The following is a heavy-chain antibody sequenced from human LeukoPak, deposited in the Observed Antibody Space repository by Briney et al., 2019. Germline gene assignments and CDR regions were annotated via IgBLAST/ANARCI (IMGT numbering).Heavy chain of an antibody. V-gene: IGHV3-48*03. CDR3: AKDASPGLGTVFMDV. CDR1: GFTFSNFG. D-gene: IGHD4-17*01. J-gene: IGHJ6*03. Sequence: PGGSLCLSCAASGFTFSNFGINWVRPAPGKVREWISHIIKFGDIIHYADSVDGRFTSSRHNDKKSIYQQINSLRAEGTAVYYCAKDASPGLGTVFMDVWGEGTTVTISS. CDR2: IIKFGDII.